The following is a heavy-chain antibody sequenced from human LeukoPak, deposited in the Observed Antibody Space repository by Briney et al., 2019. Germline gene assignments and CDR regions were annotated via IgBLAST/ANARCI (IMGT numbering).Heavy chain of an antibody. D-gene: IGHD5-18*01. V-gene: IGHV4-39*01. CDR3: ARRARGYSYGYYYYYYMDV. Sequence: KTSETLSLTCTVSGGSISSSSYYWGWIRQSPGKGLEWIGSIYYSGSTYYNPSLKSRVTISVDTSKNQFSLKLSSVTAADTAVYYCARRARGYSYGYYYYYYMDVWGKGTTVTVSS. CDR2: IYYSGST. CDR1: GGSISSSSYY. J-gene: IGHJ6*03.